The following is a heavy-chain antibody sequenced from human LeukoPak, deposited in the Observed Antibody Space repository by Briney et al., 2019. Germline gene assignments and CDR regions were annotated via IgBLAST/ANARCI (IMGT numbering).Heavy chain of an antibody. D-gene: IGHD5-24*01. CDR3: AAGRWLPLVAFDI. Sequence: ASVTVSCKASGFTFTSSAMQWVRQARGQRLEWIGWIVVGSGNTNYAQKFQERVTITRDMSTSTAYMELSSLRSEDTAVYYCAAGRWLPLVAFDIWGQGTMVTVSS. V-gene: IGHV1-58*02. CDR1: GFTFTSSA. CDR2: IVVGSGNT. J-gene: IGHJ3*02.